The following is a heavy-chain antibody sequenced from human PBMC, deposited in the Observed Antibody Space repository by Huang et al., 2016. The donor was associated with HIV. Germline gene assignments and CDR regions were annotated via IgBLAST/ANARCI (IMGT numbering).Heavy chain of an antibody. CDR1: GYSFTRQW. CDR3: ARPPTYADDGGYYIDAFGV. J-gene: IGHJ3*01. CDR2: SFPGESDI. Sequence: EVQLVQSGAEMKRPGESLTISCKVSGYSFTRQWIGWVRQMPGKGQEGMGSSFPGESDIKCSPTFQGQVTISADNSIGTAYLQWKSLKVSDTAMYFCARPPTYADDGGYYIDAFGVWGRGTMVTVS. V-gene: IGHV5-51*03. D-gene: IGHD2-21*02.